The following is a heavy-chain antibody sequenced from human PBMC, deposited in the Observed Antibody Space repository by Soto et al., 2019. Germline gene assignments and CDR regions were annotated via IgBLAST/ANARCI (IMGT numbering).Heavy chain of an antibody. J-gene: IGHJ6*03. CDR1: GFTFSNYA. V-gene: IGHV3-23*01. Sequence: EVHLLESGGGLVQPGGSLRLSCAASGFTFSNYAMSWVRQAPGKGLQWVSAISGSGGSSYYADSVKGRFTISTDNSKNTLYRELSSLGAKDTAVYYCAKDIADIVVRPASMSAYYAWHVWGKGTTVPVSS. D-gene: IGHD2-2*01. CDR2: ISGSGGSS. CDR3: AKDIADIVVRPASMSAYYAWHV.